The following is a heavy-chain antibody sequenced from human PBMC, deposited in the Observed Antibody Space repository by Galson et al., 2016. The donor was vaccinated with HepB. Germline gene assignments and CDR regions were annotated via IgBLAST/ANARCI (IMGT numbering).Heavy chain of an antibody. CDR1: GFTFTNAW. D-gene: IGHD6-19*01. CDR2: IKSKIDGGTA. V-gene: IGHV3-15*07. J-gene: IGHJ4*02. Sequence: SLRLSCAASGFTFTNAWMNWVRQAPGKGLEWVGRIKSKIDGGTADYAAPVKGRFTISGDDSKNTLYLQMTSLKTEDTAVYYCTTVLSTASMSGWYDWGFDSWGQGTLVTVS. CDR3: TTVLSTASMSGWYDWGFDS.